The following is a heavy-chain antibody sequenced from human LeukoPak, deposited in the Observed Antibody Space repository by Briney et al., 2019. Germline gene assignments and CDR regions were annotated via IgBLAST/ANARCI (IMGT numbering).Heavy chain of an antibody. J-gene: IGHJ5*02. CDR1: GYTFTTYA. D-gene: IGHD2-2*01. CDR2: INAGNGNT. CDR3: ARGGLGYCSSTSCRLWFDP. Sequence: GASVEVSCKASGYTFTTYAMHWVRQAPGQRLEWMGWINAGNGNTKYSQKFQGRVTITADESTSTAYMELSSLRSEDTAVYYCARGGLGYCSSTSCRLWFDPWGQGTLVTVSS. V-gene: IGHV1-3*01.